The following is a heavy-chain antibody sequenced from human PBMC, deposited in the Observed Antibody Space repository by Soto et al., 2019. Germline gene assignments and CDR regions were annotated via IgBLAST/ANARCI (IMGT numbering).Heavy chain of an antibody. Sequence: QVQLQESGPGLVKPSQTLSLTCSVSGGSISSVGHYWTWIRQQPGKGLEWIGYIYCSGSTDYNPSLKSRVTISVDRSKNQFSLNLSSVTAADTAIYDCARESGGYDSSTRYGLDVWGQGTTVTVSS. J-gene: IGHJ6*02. D-gene: IGHD6-25*01. CDR1: GGSISSVGHY. V-gene: IGHV4-31*03. CDR2: IYCSGST. CDR3: ARESGGYDSSTRYGLDV.